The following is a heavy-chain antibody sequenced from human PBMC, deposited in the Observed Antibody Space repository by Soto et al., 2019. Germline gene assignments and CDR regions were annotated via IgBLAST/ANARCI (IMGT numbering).Heavy chain of an antibody. J-gene: IGHJ4*02. CDR1: GFTCSSYD. CDR2: ISGSGGST. Sequence: LRLSCAASGFTCSSYDMSWVRQAPGKGLEWVSAISGSGGSTYYADSVKGRFTISRDNSKNTLYLQMNSLRAEDTAVYYCAKSSGWYSSIDYWGQGTLVTVSS. D-gene: IGHD6-19*01. V-gene: IGHV3-23*01. CDR3: AKSSGWYSSIDY.